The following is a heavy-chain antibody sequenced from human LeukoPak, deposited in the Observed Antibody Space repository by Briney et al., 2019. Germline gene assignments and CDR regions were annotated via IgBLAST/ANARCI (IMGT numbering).Heavy chain of an antibody. Sequence: GGSLRLSCAASGFSVTSNHMNWVRQAPGKGLEWVSIIYTGGTTHYADSLNDRFTISRDDSINTLYLQMNSLRAEDTAVYYCARRSGGYGYGDSSGFVDYWGQGTLVTVSS. CDR2: IYTGGTT. V-gene: IGHV3-66*01. D-gene: IGHD3-22*01. CDR3: ARRSGGYGYGDSSGFVDY. CDR1: GFSVTSNH. J-gene: IGHJ4*02.